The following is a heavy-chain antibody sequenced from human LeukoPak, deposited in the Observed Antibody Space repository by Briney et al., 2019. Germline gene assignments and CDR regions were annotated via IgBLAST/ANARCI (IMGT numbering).Heavy chain of an antibody. J-gene: IGHJ4*02. CDR3: ATGPVRGVLGY. D-gene: IGHD3-10*01. CDR1: GFTVSSNY. Sequence: GGSLRLSCAASGFTVSSNYMSWVRQAPGKGLEWVSVIDVGGNTYYADSVKGRFTSTRDNSKNTLYFKMDSLRAEDTAVYYCATGPVRGVLGYWGQGTLVTVSS. V-gene: IGHV3-53*01. CDR2: IDVGGNT.